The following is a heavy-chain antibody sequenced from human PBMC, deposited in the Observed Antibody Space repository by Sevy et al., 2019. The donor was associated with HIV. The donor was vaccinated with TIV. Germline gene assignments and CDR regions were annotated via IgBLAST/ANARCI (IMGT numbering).Heavy chain of an antibody. CDR1: GYTLSELS. CDR2: FDHDDGET. Sequence: ASVKVSCKVSGYTLSELSMHWVRQPPGKGLEWMGRFDHDDGETIYAQRFQGRVTMTEDKSADTAYMELSSLRSEDTAMYYCATAREYYSDTSGYLDYWGQGTPVTVSS. D-gene: IGHD3-22*01. V-gene: IGHV1-24*01. J-gene: IGHJ4*02. CDR3: ATAREYYSDTSGYLDY.